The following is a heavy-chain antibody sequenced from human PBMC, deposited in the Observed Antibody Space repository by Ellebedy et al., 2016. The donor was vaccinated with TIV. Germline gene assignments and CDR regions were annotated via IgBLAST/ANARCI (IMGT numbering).Heavy chain of an antibody. Sequence: ASVKVSCKASGYTFTSFGISWLRQAPGQGLEWVGGIIPIVGLANYAQKFQGRVTIIADISTTTAYMELSSLRSEDTAVYYCARGGVPAAFYNYYMDVWGKGTTVTVSS. J-gene: IGHJ6*03. V-gene: IGHV1-69*10. D-gene: IGHD2-2*01. CDR1: GYTFTSFG. CDR2: IIPIVGLA. CDR3: ARGGVPAAFYNYYMDV.